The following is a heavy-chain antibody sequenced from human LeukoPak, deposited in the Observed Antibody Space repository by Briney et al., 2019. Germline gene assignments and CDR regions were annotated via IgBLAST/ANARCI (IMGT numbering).Heavy chain of an antibody. D-gene: IGHD6-19*01. J-gene: IGHJ3*02. CDR2: ISGSGVST. Sequence: PGGSLRLSCAASGLTFSSYAMSWVRQAPGKGLEWVSGISGSGVSTYYADSVKGRFTISRDNSRNTLYLQMNSLRAEDTAVYYCAKDRRGTAVADAFDIWGQGTKVTVSS. CDR3: AKDRRGTAVADAFDI. V-gene: IGHV3-23*01. CDR1: GLTFSSYA.